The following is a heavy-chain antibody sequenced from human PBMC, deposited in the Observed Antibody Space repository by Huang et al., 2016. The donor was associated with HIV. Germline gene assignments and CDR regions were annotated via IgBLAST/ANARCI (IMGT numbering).Heavy chain of an antibody. V-gene: IGHV3-30-3*01. CDR3: ARSEPSRYYFDY. Sequence: QVQLVESGGGVVQPGTSLRPSCAASGFTFSNYAMNWVRQAPGKGLEWVAVISNEGSTKYYADSGKGRFTISRDKSKNTVYLQMNSLRAEDTAVYYCARSEPSRYYFDYWGQGTLVTVSS. J-gene: IGHJ4*02. CDR1: GFTFSNYA. CDR2: ISNEGSTK.